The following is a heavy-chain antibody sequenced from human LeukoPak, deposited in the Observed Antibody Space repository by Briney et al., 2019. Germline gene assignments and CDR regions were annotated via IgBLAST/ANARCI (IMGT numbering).Heavy chain of an antibody. J-gene: IGHJ3*02. CDR2: IDSSGDVI. CDR1: GFTFSDYY. Sequence: GGSLRLSCAASGFTFSDYYMTWIRQAPGKGLEWLSYIDSSGDVIYDADSVKGRFTISRDNAKNSVFLQMNSLRAEDTAVYYCARNTAMGRDAFDIWGQGTMVTVSS. CDR3: ARNTAMGRDAFDI. V-gene: IGHV3-11*04. D-gene: IGHD5-18*01.